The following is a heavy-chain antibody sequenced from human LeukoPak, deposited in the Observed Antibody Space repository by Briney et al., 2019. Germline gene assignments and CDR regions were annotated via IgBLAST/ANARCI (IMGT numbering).Heavy chain of an antibody. Sequence: SETLSLTCTVSGGSISSYYCDWIRQPPGKGLEWIGTIYQSGSTYYNPSLKSRVTISMDTTKNQFSLKLSSVTAADTAVYYCARHWNSLDYFESWGQGTLVTVSS. CDR1: GGSISSYY. V-gene: IGHV4-59*08. J-gene: IGHJ4*02. D-gene: IGHD1-7*01. CDR2: IYQSGST. CDR3: ARHWNSLDYFES.